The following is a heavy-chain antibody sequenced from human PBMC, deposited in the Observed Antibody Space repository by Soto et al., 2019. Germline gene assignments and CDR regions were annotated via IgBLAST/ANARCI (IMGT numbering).Heavy chain of an antibody. CDR1: GGILSRYC. CDR2: INHSGST. J-gene: IGHJ6*02. CDR3: ARGPTRYYYDSSGYYYRGLYYYYGMDV. V-gene: IGHV4-34*01. Sequence: PEALSLTCAVYGGILSRYCWSWIRQLPGQGLELIGEINHSGSTNYNPSLKSRVTISVDTSKNQFSLKLSSVTAADTAVYYCARGPTRYYYDSSGYYYRGLYYYYGMDVWGQGTTVT. D-gene: IGHD3-22*01.